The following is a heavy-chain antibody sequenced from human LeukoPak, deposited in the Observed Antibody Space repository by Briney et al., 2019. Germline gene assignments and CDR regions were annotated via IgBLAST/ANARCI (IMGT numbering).Heavy chain of an antibody. CDR2: INDGDRT. CDR3: AAGLVNSNYVLDY. D-gene: IGHD4-11*01. Sequence: GGSLRLSCAVSGFTVSNNYMTWVRQAPGKGLESVSIINDGDRTFYAVSVKGRFTIFRDNAKNMLYLQMNSLRGEDTAVYYCAAGLVNSNYVLDYWGQGTQVTVSS. CDR1: GFTVSNNY. J-gene: IGHJ4*02. V-gene: IGHV3-66*01.